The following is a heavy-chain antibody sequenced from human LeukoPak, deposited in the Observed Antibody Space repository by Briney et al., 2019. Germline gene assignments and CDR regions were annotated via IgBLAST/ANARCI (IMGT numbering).Heavy chain of an antibody. J-gene: IGHJ6*04. V-gene: IGHV3-48*03. CDR3: AREYTAWDV. D-gene: IGHD1-14*01. CDR1: GFTFSSYE. CDR2: ISSSGSTI. Sequence: GGSLRLSCAACGFTFSSYEMNWVRQAPGKGLEWVSHISSSGSTIYYADSVKGRFTISRDNAKNSLYLQMNSLRAEDTAVYYCAREYTAWDVWGKGTTVTVSS.